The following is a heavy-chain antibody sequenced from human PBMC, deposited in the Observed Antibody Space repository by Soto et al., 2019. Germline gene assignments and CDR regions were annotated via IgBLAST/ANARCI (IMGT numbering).Heavy chain of an antibody. J-gene: IGHJ3*02. CDR3: ARASGSTSYYDFWSGYYTGAFDI. CDR2: IYYSGST. CDR1: GGSISSGGYY. D-gene: IGHD3-3*01. V-gene: IGHV4-31*03. Sequence: SETLSLTCTVSGGSISSGGYYWSWIRQHPGKGLEWIGYIYYSGSTYYNPSLKSRVTISVDTSKNQFSLKLSSVTAADTAVYYCARASGSTSYYDFWSGYYTGAFDIWGQGTMGTVSS.